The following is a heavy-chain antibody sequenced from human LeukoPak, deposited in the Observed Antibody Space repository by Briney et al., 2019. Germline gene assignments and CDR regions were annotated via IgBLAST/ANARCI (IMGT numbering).Heavy chain of an antibody. CDR3: ARFSGSYYKEGGEIDY. D-gene: IGHD3-10*01. J-gene: IGHJ4*02. CDR2: LYYSGIT. Sequence: PSETLSLTCAVYGGSFSGYYWSWIRQAPGKGLEWIGYLYYSGITKYNPSLKSRVSISIDTSIQFSLRLTSVTAADTAVYFCARFSGSYYKEGGEIDYWGQGTLVTVSS. CDR1: GGSFSGYY. V-gene: IGHV4-59*01.